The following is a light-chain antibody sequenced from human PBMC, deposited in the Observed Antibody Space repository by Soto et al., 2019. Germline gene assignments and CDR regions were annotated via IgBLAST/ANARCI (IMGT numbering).Light chain of an antibody. Sequence: QAPGTLSVSPRARATLSCRASQSVTTNLAWYQQKPGQAPRLFIYDESTRAIGIPVRFSGSGSGTEFTLTISSLQSEDFAVYYCQQYNKWPLTFGRGTKVDIK. CDR2: DES. CDR1: QSVTTN. CDR3: QQYNKWPLT. J-gene: IGKJ4*01. V-gene: IGKV3D-15*01.